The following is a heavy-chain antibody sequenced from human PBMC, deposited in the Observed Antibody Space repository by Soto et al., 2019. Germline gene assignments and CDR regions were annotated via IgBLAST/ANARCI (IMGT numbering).Heavy chain of an antibody. D-gene: IGHD2-15*01. Sequence: ASETLSLTCTVSGGSISSYYWSWIRQPPGKGLEWIGYIYYSGSTYYNPSLKSRVTISVDTSKNQFSLKLSSVTAADTAVYYCAREVLVVVAATHDWFDPWGQGTLVTVSS. CDR1: GGSISSYY. CDR3: AREVLVVVAATHDWFDP. J-gene: IGHJ5*02. V-gene: IGHV4-59*12. CDR2: IYYSGST.